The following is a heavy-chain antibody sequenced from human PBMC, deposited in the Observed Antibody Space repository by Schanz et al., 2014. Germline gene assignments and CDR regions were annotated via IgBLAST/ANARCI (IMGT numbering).Heavy chain of an antibody. D-gene: IGHD6-13*01. V-gene: IGHV3-23*01. CDR3: AREQIMAAAGLVDS. CDR2: ISGGGGTR. CDR1: GFTFGSYG. J-gene: IGHJ5*01. Sequence: EEQLLQSGGGLVQPGGSLRLSCAASGFTFGSYGMSWVRQGPGKGLEWVSGISGGGGTRNYADSVKGRFTVFRDNSKRTLYLQMNSLRAEDTAVYYCAREQIMAAAGLVDSWGHGTLVTVSS.